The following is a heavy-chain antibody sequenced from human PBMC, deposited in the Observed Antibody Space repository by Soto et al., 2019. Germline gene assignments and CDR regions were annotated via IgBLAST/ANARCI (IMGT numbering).Heavy chain of an antibody. D-gene: IGHD3-9*01. CDR1: GYTFTSYG. V-gene: IGHV1-18*01. CDR3: ATLAGDNYDILTGAGDY. CDR2: ISAYNGNT. Sequence: QVQLVKSGAEVKKPGASVKVSCKASGYTFTSYGISWVRQAPGQGLEWMGWISAYNGNTNYAQKLQGRVTMTTDTSTSAPYMELRSLRSDDTAVYYCATLAGDNYDILTGAGDYWGQGTLVTVSS. J-gene: IGHJ4*02.